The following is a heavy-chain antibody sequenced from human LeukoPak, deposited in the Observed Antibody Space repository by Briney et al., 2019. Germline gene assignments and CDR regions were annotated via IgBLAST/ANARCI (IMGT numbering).Heavy chain of an antibody. CDR1: GFTFSSYG. Sequence: GGSLRLSCAASGFTFSSYGMHWVRQGPGKGLEWLAVISYDGNNHYSADSVKGRYTNSRDNSKNTLYLQMNTLTAEDTAVYYCAKDRTRGNAANDAFDIWGQGTMVTVSP. J-gene: IGHJ3*02. CDR3: AKDRTRGNAANDAFDI. V-gene: IGHV3-30*18. CDR2: ISYDGNNH. D-gene: IGHD3-10*01.